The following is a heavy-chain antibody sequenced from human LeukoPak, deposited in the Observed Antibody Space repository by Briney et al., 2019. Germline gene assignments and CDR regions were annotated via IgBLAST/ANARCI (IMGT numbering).Heavy chain of an antibody. CDR2: IRSRANSYVT. D-gene: IGHD2-2*01. CDR3: TRHSDTYCSRANCYVDNFYGLDV. Sequence: PGGSLKLSCAASGFTFNGSAVHWVRQASGKGLEWVGRIRSRANSYVTAYAAAVTGRFIISRDDSSNTAYLQMNSLTTEDTAVYYCTRHSDTYCSRANCYVDNFYGLDVWGHGTRVTVSS. V-gene: IGHV3-73*01. J-gene: IGHJ6*02. CDR1: GFTFNGSA.